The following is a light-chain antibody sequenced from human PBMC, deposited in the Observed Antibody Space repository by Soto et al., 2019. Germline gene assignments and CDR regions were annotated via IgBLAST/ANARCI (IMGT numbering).Light chain of an antibody. Sequence: QSVLTQPPSATGTPGQRVTISCSGSSSNIGSNTVNWYQQLPGTAPKVLIYRNNQRPSGVPDRFSGSKSVTSASLAISGLQSEDEADYYCAAWDDSLNGAVFGGGTQLTVL. CDR3: AAWDDSLNGAV. V-gene: IGLV1-44*01. J-gene: IGLJ7*01. CDR1: SSNIGSNT. CDR2: RNN.